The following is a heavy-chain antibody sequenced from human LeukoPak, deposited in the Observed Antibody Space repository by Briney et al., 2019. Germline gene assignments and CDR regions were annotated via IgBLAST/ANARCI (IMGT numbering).Heavy chain of an antibody. D-gene: IGHD5-24*01. CDR2: INPSGGST. Sequence: ASVTVSCKASGYTFTSYYMHWVRQAPGQGLEWMGIINPSGGSTSYAQKFQGRVTMTRDTSTSTVYMELSSLRSEDTAVYYCARDWGDGYNLGYYYYGMDVWGQGTTVTVSS. V-gene: IGHV1-46*01. J-gene: IGHJ6*02. CDR3: ARDWGDGYNLGYYYYGMDV. CDR1: GYTFTSYY.